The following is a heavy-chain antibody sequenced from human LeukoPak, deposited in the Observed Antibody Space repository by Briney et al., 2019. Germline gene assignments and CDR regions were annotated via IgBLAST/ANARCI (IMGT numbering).Heavy chain of an antibody. V-gene: IGHV3-48*01. D-gene: IGHD4-11*01. Sequence: GGSLRLSCVDLGGRRIIKKKNWLRQAPGKGLEWVSYISSSSTTIYYAGSVKGRFTVSRDNAKNSLYLQMNNLKVEDTAVYYCARAMTTEANDYWGQGTLVTVSS. CDR1: GRRIIKK. J-gene: IGHJ4*02. CDR2: ISSSSTTI. CDR3: ARAMTTEANDY.